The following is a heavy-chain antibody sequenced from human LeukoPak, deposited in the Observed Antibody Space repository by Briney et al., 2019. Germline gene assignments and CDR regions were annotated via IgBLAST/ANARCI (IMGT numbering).Heavy chain of an antibody. J-gene: IGHJ5*02. V-gene: IGHV1-3*03. CDR2: INAGNGNT. Sequence: GASVKVSCKASGYTFTSYAMHWVRQAPGQRLEWMGWINAGNGNTKYSQEFQGRVTITGDTSASTAYMELSSLRSEDMAVYYCAREGGENSWFDPWGQGTLVTVSS. CDR3: AREGGENSWFDP. CDR1: GYTFTSYA. D-gene: IGHD3-16*01.